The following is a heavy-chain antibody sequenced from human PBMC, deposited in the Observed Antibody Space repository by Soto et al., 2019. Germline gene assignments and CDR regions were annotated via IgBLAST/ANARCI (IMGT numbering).Heavy chain of an antibody. CDR1: GFTFSSYG. Sequence: GGSLRLSCAASGFTFSSYGMHWVRQAPGQGLEWVAVIWYDGSNKYYADSVKGRFTISRDNSKNTLYLQMHSLRAEDTAVYYCARDKGYGSGSVLGYYYMDVWGKGTTVTVSS. CDR3: ARDKGYGSGSVLGYYYMDV. J-gene: IGHJ6*03. CDR2: IWYDGSNK. V-gene: IGHV3-33*01. D-gene: IGHD3-10*01.